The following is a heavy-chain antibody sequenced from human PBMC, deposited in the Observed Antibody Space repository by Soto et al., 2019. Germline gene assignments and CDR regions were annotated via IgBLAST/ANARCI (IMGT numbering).Heavy chain of an antibody. CDR3: ATGYSSSWYIVGFDP. J-gene: IGHJ5*02. Sequence: GGSLRLSCAASGFTVSSKYMSWVRQAPGKGLEWVSAISGSGGSTYYADSVKGRFTISRDNSKNTLYLQMNSLRAEDTAVYYCATGYSSSWYIVGFDPWGQGTLVTVSS. CDR1: GFTVSSKY. V-gene: IGHV3-23*01. CDR2: ISGSGGST. D-gene: IGHD6-13*01.